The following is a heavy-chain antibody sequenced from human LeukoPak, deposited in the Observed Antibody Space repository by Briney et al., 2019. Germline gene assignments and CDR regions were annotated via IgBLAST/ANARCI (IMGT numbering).Heavy chain of an antibody. V-gene: IGHV4-59*08. Sequence: PSETLSLTCTVSGGSISTYYWSWIRQPPGKGLEWIGYIYYTGSTNYNPSLKSRVTISVDTSKNQFSLKLSSVTAADTAMYYCAKSNGYGLIDYWGQGTLVTVSS. D-gene: IGHD5-12*01. CDR1: GGSISTYY. CDR2: IYYTGST. CDR3: AKSNGYGLIDY. J-gene: IGHJ4*02.